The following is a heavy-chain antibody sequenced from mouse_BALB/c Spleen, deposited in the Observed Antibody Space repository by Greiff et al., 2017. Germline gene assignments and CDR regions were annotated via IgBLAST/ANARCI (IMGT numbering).Heavy chain of an antibody. V-gene: IGHV5-12-2*01. CDR3: ARQWGGSGHWFAY. D-gene: IGHD1-1*01. CDR2: ISNGGGST. J-gene: IGHJ3*01. CDR1: GFTFSSYT. Sequence: EVMLVESGGGLVQPGGSLKLSCAASGFTFSSYTMSWVRQTPEKRLEWVAYISNGGGSTYYPDTVKGRFTISRDNAKNTLYLQMSSLKSEDTAMYYCARQWGGSGHWFAYWGQRTLVTVSA.